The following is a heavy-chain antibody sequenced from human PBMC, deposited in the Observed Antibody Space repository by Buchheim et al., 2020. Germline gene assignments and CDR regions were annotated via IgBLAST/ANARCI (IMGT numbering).Heavy chain of an antibody. CDR1: GGSISSSSYY. CDR2: IYYSGST. Sequence: QLQLQESGPGLVKPSETLSLTCTVSGGSISSSSYYWGWIRQPPGKGLEWIGSIYYSGSTYYNPSLKSRVTISVDKSKNQFSLKLSSVTAADTAVYYCARRDSSSWYVQGPSYFDYWGQGTL. D-gene: IGHD6-13*01. CDR3: ARRDSSSWYVQGPSYFDY. J-gene: IGHJ4*02. V-gene: IGHV4-39*01.